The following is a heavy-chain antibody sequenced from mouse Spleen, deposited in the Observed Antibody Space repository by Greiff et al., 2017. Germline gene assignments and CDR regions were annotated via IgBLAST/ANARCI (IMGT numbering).Heavy chain of an antibody. CDR3: ARNLYGSSLGYFDY. V-gene: IGHV1-7*01. CDR2: INPSSGYT. CDR1: GYTFTSYW. Sequence: QVQLKQPGAELVKPGASVKLSCKASGYTFTSYWMHWVKQRPGQGLEWIGYINPSSGYTKYNQKFKDKATLTADKSSSTAYMQLSSLTYEDSAVYYCARNLYGSSLGYFDYWGQGTTLPVSS. J-gene: IGHJ2*01. D-gene: IGHD1-1*01.